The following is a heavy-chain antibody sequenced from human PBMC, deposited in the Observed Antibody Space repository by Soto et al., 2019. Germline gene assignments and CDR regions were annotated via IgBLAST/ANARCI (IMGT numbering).Heavy chain of an antibody. D-gene: IGHD2-15*01. CDR2: ISAYNGNT. CDR1: GYTFTNFG. Sequence: QVQLVQSGAEVKKPGGSVKVSCKASGYTFTNFGISWVRQAPGQGLEWMGWISAYNGNTNYAQKFQGRVTMTTDTSTSTVYMEVRSLRFDDTAVYYCAREGTPIDYWGQGTLVTVSS. CDR3: AREGTPIDY. J-gene: IGHJ4*02. V-gene: IGHV1-18*01.